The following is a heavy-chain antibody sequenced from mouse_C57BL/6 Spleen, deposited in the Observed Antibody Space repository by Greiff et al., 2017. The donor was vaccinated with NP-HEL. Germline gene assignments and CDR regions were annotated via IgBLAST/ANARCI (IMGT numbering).Heavy chain of an antibody. V-gene: IGHV1-54*01. CDR1: GYAFTNYL. J-gene: IGHJ2*01. Sequence: QVQLKQSGAELVRPGTSVKVSCKASGYAFTNYLIEWVKQRPGQGLEWIGVINPGSGGTNYNEKFKGKATLTADKSSSTAYMQLSSLTSEDSAVYFCARDLSFIYYGSSSYYFDYWGQGTTLTVSS. CDR3: ARDLSFIYYGSSSYYFDY. CDR2: INPGSGGT. D-gene: IGHD1-1*01.